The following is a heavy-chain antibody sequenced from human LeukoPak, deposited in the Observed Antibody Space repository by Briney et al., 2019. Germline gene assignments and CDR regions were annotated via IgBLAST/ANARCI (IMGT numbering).Heavy chain of an antibody. CDR3: ARGPGSSGGAYVGDY. D-gene: IGHD3-22*01. CDR1: GFTFSSYA. J-gene: IGHJ4*01. V-gene: IGHV3-30-3*01. CDR2: ISYDGSNK. Sequence: GGSLRLSCAASGFTFSSYAMHWVRQAPGKGLEWVAVISYDGSNKYYADSVKGRFTISRDNSKNTLYLQMNSLRAEDTAVYYCARGPGSSGGAYVGDYWGPGTLVTVSS.